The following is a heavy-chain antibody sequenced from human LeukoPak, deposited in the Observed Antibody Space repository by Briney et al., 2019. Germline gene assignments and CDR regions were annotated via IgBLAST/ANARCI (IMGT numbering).Heavy chain of an antibody. CDR3: ARGRQVWLVSGPYFDY. Sequence: SETLSLTCAVYGGSFSGYYWSWIRQPPGNGLEWIGEINHSGSTNYNPSLKSRVTISVDTSKNQFSLKLSSVTAADTAVYYCARGRQVWLVSGPYFDYWGQGTLVTVSS. J-gene: IGHJ4*02. D-gene: IGHD6-19*01. V-gene: IGHV4-34*01. CDR2: INHSGST. CDR1: GGSFSGYY.